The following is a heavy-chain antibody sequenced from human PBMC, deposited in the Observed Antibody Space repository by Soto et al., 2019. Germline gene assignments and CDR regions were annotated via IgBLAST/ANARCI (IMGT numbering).Heavy chain of an antibody. V-gene: IGHV4-31*03. CDR2: IYYSGST. J-gene: IGHJ6*02. CDR3: ARDGGPFGELLHSDNYYGMDV. CDR1: GGSISSGGYY. D-gene: IGHD3-10*01. Sequence: SETLSLACTVSGGSISSGGYYWSWIRQHPGKGLEWIGYIYYSGSTYYNPSLKSRVTISVDTSKNQFSLKLSSVTAADTAVYYCARDGGPFGELLHSDNYYGMDVWGQGTTVT.